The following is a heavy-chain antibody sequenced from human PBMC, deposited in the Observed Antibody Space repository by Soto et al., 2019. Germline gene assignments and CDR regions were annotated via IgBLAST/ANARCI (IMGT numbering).Heavy chain of an antibody. V-gene: IGHV4-31*01. CDR2: IYYSGST. CDR3: VRGTYCKTTSTCYRLFDV. D-gene: IGHD1-26*01. CDR1: GGSISSGGYY. Sequence: PSETLSLTCTVSGGSISSGGYYWSWIRQHPGKGLEWIGYIYYSGSTYYNPSLKSPVTISIDTSKNQFSLKLSSVTAADTAVYYCVRGTYCKTTSTCYRLFDVWGRGSLVTGSS. J-gene: IGHJ4*01.